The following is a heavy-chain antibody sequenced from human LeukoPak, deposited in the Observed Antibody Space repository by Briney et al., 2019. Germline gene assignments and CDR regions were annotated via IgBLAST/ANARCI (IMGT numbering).Heavy chain of an antibody. CDR2: IYQSGST. CDR1: GGSISNGGYS. CDR3: ARVKGYYDSSGQPSYVDAFDT. V-gene: IGHV4-30-2*01. J-gene: IGHJ3*02. D-gene: IGHD3-22*01. Sequence: PSETLSLTCAVSGGSISNGGYSWSWIRQPPGKGLEWIGYIYQSGSTYYNPSLKSRVTISVDRSKNQFSLKLSSVTAADTAVYYCARVKGYYDSSGQPSYVDAFDTWGQGTMVTVSS.